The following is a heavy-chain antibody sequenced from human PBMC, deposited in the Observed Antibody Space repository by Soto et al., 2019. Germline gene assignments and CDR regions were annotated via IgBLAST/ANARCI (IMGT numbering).Heavy chain of an antibody. J-gene: IGHJ6*02. D-gene: IGHD2-2*02. Sequence: QVQLQESGPGLVKPSQTLSLTCTVSGGSISSGGYYWSWIRQHPGKGLGWIGYIYYSGSTYYNPSLKSRVTISVDTSKNQFSLKLSSVTAADTAVYYCARDNRYCSSTSCYSPSQNTAGMDVWGQGTTVTVSS. CDR1: GGSISSGGYY. CDR2: IYYSGST. V-gene: IGHV4-31*03. CDR3: ARDNRYCSSTSCYSPSQNTAGMDV.